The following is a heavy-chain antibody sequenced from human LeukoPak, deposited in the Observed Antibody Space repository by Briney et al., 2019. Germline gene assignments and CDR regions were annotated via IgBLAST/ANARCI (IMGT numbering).Heavy chain of an antibody. CDR2: INHSGST. D-gene: IGHD2-2*02. Sequence: PGGSLRLSCVVSGISLSNYAMSWVRQAPGKGLEWIGEINHSGSTNYNPSLKSRVTISVDTSKNQFSQKLSSVTAADTAVYYCARGPYCSSTSCYNLNFDYWGQGTLVTVSS. CDR3: ARGPYCSSTSCYNLNFDY. J-gene: IGHJ4*02. V-gene: IGHV4-34*01. CDR1: GISLSNYA.